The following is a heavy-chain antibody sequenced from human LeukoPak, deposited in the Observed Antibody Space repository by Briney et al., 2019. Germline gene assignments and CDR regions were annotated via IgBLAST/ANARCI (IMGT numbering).Heavy chain of an antibody. CDR2: IYYSGST. D-gene: IGHD5-12*01. J-gene: IGHJ5*02. CDR1: GGSISSSSNY. V-gene: IGHV4-39*01. CDR3: ARHGRIVATIPWFDP. Sequence: SETLSLTCTVSGGSISSSSNYWVWIRQPPGTGLEWIGSIYYSGSTYYNPSLKSRVTISVDTSKNQFSLRLSSVTAADTAVYYCARHGRIVATIPWFDPWGQGTLVTVSS.